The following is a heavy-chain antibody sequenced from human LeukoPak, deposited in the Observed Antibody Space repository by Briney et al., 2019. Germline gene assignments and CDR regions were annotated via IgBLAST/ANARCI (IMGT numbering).Heavy chain of an antibody. Sequence: GGSLRLSCAASGFTFSSYGMSWVRQAPGKGLEWVSAISGSGNRTYHADSVMGRFTISRDNSKNMLYLQMNSLRAEDTALYYCAKDADISMELVVITSFDSWGQGTLVTVSS. D-gene: IGHD3-22*01. CDR3: AKDADISMELVVITSFDS. CDR1: GFTFSSYG. J-gene: IGHJ4*02. CDR2: ISGSGNRT. V-gene: IGHV3-23*01.